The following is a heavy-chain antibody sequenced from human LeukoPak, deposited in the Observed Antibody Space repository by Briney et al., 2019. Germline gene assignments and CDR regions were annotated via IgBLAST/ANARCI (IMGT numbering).Heavy chain of an antibody. CDR3: ARAGRDGYSGYDFDY. Sequence: PGGSLRLSCAASGFTFSSYAMHWVRQAPGKGLEYVSAISSNGGSTYYANSVKGRFTISRENSKNTLYLQMGSLRAEDMAVYYCARAGRDGYSGYDFDYWGQGTLVTVSS. CDR2: ISSNGGST. CDR1: GFTFSSYA. V-gene: IGHV3-64*01. D-gene: IGHD5-12*01. J-gene: IGHJ4*02.